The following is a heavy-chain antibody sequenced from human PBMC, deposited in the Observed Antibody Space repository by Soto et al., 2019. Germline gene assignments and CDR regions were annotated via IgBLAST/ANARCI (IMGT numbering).Heavy chain of an antibody. J-gene: IGHJ4*02. Sequence: GGCRRLSGTAAGLSLSGFAMSWFRQPPGKGLQWVGFTRSKTLYWTTAYAASVIRRFTISSIDSQTIAYMQLDSLQSEYTPVSSCPCRSYSASKTSPLSFDFWGPGTLVTVSS. D-gene: IGHD3-10*01. V-gene: IGHV3-49*03. CDR2: TRSKTLYWTT. CDR3: PCRSYSASKTSPLSFDF. CDR1: GLSLSGFA.